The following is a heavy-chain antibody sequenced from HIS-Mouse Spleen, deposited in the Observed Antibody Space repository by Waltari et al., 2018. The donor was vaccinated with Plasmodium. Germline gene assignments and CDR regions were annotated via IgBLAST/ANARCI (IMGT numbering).Heavy chain of an antibody. CDR3: ARQLAYYDFWSGYSRGYYFDY. D-gene: IGHD3-3*01. J-gene: IGHJ4*02. CDR2: SYYSGST. CDR1: GGSISSSSYY. Sequence: QLQLQESGPGLVKPSETLSLTCTVSGGSISSSSYYWGWIRQPPGKGLEWIGSSYYSGSTYYNPSLKSRGTISVDTSKNQFSLKLSSVTAADTAVYYCARQLAYYDFWSGYSRGYYFDYWGQGTLVTVSS. V-gene: IGHV4-39*01.